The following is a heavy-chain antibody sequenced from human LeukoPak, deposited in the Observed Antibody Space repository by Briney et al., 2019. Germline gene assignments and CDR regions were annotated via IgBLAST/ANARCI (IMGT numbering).Heavy chain of an antibody. CDR3: AKVGGPNYDFWSGFHYWYFDL. V-gene: IGHV3-23*01. CDR1: GFTFSSYS. D-gene: IGHD3-3*01. CDR2: ISGSGGST. J-gene: IGHJ2*01. Sequence: PGGSLRLSCAASGFTFSSYSMNWVRQAPGKGLEWVSAISGSGGSTYYADSVKGRFTISRDNSKNTLYLQMNSLRAEDTAVYYCAKVGGPNYDFWSGFHYWYFDLWGRGTLVTVSS.